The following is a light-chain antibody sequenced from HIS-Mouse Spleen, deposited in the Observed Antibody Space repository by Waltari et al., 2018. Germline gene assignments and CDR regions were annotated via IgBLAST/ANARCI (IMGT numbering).Light chain of an antibody. Sequence: DIVMTQSPDSLAVSLGERATINCKPSQSVLYSSNNKISLAWYQQKPGQPPKLLIYWASTRESGVPDRLSGSGSGTEFPLTICRLQPEDFATYCCQQLNSYPPTVGQGTKVEIK. J-gene: IGKJ1*01. V-gene: IGKV4-1*01. CDR1: QSVLYSSNNKIS. CDR3: QQLNSYPPT. CDR2: WAS.